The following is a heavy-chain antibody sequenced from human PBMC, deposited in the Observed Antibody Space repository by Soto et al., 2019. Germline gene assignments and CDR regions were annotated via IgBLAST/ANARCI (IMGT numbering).Heavy chain of an antibody. J-gene: IGHJ4*02. CDR3: AKGHERWLQLSKVF. CDR1: GFTFSSYG. Sequence: GGSLRLSCAASGFTFSSYGMHWVRQAPGKGLEWVAVISYDGSNKYYADSVKGRFTISRDNSKNTLYLQMNSLRAEDTAVYYCAKGHERWLQLSKVFWGQGTLVTVSS. V-gene: IGHV3-30*18. CDR2: ISYDGSNK. D-gene: IGHD5-12*01.